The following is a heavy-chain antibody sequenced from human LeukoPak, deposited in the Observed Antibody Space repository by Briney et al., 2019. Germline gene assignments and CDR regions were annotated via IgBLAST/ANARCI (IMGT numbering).Heavy chain of an antibody. J-gene: IGHJ4*02. CDR2: IYYSGST. D-gene: IGHD4-17*01. Sequence: SETLSLTCTVSGGSISSGDYYWSWIRQPPGKGLEWIGYIYYSGSTNYNPSLKSRVTISVDTSKNQFSLKLNSVTAADTAVYYCAGHDYGDPVAFDYWGQGTLVTVSS. V-gene: IGHV4-61*08. CDR3: AGHDYGDPVAFDY. CDR1: GGSISSGDYY.